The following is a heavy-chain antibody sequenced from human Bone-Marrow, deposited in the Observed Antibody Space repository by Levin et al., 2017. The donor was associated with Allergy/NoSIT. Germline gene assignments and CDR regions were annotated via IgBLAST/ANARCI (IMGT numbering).Heavy chain of an antibody. V-gene: IGHV3-33*01. CDR3: ATDGPSITLVRGVVGAFDI. CDR1: GFTFSDYG. D-gene: IGHD3-10*01. J-gene: IGHJ3*02. CDR2: IWHDGRSN. Sequence: SCAASGFTFSDYGMHWVRQAPGKGLEWVSFIWHDGRSNFYADSVKGRFTISRDNSKNTLYLQMDSLRGEDSVMYYCATDGPSITLVRGVVGAFDIWGQGTMVTVSS.